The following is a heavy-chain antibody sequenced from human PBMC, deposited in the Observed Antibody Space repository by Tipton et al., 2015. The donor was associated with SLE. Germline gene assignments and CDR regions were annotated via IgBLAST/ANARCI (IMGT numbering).Heavy chain of an antibody. CDR2: IKQDESEK. CDR3: ARVGGYKWNRGYNWFDP. J-gene: IGHJ5*02. CDR1: GLTFRRYW. V-gene: IGHV3-7*01. Sequence: SLRLSCAASGLTFRRYWMSWVRQDPGKGLEWVAKIKQDESEKYFDDSVKGRFTISREKAENSLYLQMISLRAEDTAVYYCARVGGYKWNRGYNWFDPWGQGTLVTVSS. D-gene: IGHD1-20*01.